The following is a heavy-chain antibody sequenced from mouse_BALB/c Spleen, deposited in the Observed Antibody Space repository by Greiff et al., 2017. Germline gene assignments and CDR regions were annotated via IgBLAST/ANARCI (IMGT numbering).Heavy chain of an antibody. CDR1: GFDFSRYW. CDR2: INPDSSTI. Sequence: EVKLQESGGGLVQPGGSLKLSCAASGFDFSRYWMSWVRQAPGKGLEWIGEINPDSSTINYTPSLKDKFIISRDNAKNTLYLQMSKVRSEDTALYYCARLYEWFAYWGQGTLVTVSA. V-gene: IGHV4-1*02. J-gene: IGHJ3*01. D-gene: IGHD2-10*02. CDR3: ARLYEWFAY.